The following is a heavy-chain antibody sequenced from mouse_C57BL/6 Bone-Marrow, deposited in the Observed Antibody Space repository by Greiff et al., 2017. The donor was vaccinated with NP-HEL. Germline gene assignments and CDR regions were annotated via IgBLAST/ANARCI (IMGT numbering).Heavy chain of an antibody. CDR2: ISDGGSYT. Sequence: EVNLVESGGGLVKPGGSLKLSCAASGFTFSSYAMSWVRQTPEKRLEWVATISDGGSYTYYPDNVKGRFTISRDNAKNNLYLQMSHLKSEDTAMYYCARDGYDGYYVYYAMDYWGQGTSVTVSS. J-gene: IGHJ4*01. CDR1: GFTFSSYA. CDR3: ARDGYDGYYVYYAMDY. V-gene: IGHV5-4*01. D-gene: IGHD2-3*01.